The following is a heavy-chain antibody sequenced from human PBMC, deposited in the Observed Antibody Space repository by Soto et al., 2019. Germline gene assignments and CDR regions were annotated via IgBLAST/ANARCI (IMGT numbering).Heavy chain of an antibody. CDR2: ISFDGSNK. V-gene: IGHV3-30-3*01. CDR3: ARVSIEGVITAYYFDY. CDR1: GFTFSSYA. D-gene: IGHD3-22*01. J-gene: IGHJ4*02. Sequence: QVRLVESGGGVVQPGKSLRLYCAASGFTFSSYAMHWVRQAPGKGLEWVAVISFDGSNKYYADSVKGRFTISRDNSKNTLHLQMNSLRAEDTALYYCARVSIEGVITAYYFDYWGQGTLVTVSS.